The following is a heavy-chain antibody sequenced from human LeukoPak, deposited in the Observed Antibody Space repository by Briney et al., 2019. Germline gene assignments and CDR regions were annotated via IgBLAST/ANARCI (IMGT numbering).Heavy chain of an antibody. V-gene: IGHV4-39*07. CDR1: GGSISSSSYY. Sequence: TSETLSLTCTVSGGSISSSSYYWGWIRQPPGKGLEWIGSIYYSGSTYYNPSLKSRVTISVDTSKNQFSLKLSSVTAADTAVYYRARVKELVITTFWFDPWGQGTLVTVSS. CDR3: ARVKELVITTFWFDP. CDR2: IYYSGST. D-gene: IGHD3-22*01. J-gene: IGHJ5*02.